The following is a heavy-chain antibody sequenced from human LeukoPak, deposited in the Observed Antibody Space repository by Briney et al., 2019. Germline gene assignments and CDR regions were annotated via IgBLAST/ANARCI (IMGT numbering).Heavy chain of an antibody. CDR3: AKSGYSYGPDY. Sequence: GGSLRLSCAASGFTFDDYAMPWVRQAPGKGLEWVSGISWNSGSIGYADSVKGRFTISRDNAKNSLYLQMNSLRAEDTALYYCAKSGYSYGPDYWGQGTLVTVSS. D-gene: IGHD5-18*01. CDR1: GFTFDDYA. CDR2: ISWNSGSI. V-gene: IGHV3-9*01. J-gene: IGHJ4*02.